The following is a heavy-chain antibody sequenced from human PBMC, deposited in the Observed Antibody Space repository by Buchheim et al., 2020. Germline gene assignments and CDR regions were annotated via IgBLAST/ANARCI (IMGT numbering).Heavy chain of an antibody. Sequence: QVQLVESGGGVVQPGRSLRLSCAASGFTFSSYAMHWVRQAPGKGLEWVAVISYDGSNKYYADSVKGRFTISRDNSKNTLYLQMNSLRAEDTAVYYCARGASGYSSGWGFYYFDYWGQGTL. CDR2: ISYDGSNK. CDR3: ARGASGYSSGWGFYYFDY. CDR1: GFTFSSYA. J-gene: IGHJ4*02. V-gene: IGHV3-30-3*01. D-gene: IGHD6-19*01.